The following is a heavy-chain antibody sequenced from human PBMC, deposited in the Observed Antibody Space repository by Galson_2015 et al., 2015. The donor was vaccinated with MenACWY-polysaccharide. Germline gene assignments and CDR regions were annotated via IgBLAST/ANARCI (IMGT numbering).Heavy chain of an antibody. D-gene: IGHD2-8*01. J-gene: IGHJ2*01. CDR3: AKNLYCTNGVCQYWYFDL. CDR2: ISGSGGST. V-gene: IGHV3-23*01. CDR1: GFTFSSYA. Sequence: SLRLSCAASGFTFSSYAMSWVRQAPGKGLEWVSAISGSGGSTYYADSVKGRFTISRDNSKNTLYLQMNSLRAEDTAVYYCAKNLYCTNGVCQYWYFDLWGRGTLVTVSS.